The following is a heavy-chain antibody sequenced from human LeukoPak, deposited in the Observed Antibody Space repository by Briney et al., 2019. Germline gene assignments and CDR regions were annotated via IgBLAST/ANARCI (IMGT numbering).Heavy chain of an antibody. Sequence: SETLSHTCAVNGGFFIGYYWSWLRQPPGKGLAWMGEINHSGSTNYNPSPLSRVTISVDTSKTQFSMKLSSVTAEYTAVYYCARDRDYYGSGSLSPDYWGQGTLVTASS. V-gene: IGHV4-34*01. D-gene: IGHD3-10*01. CDR2: INHSGST. CDR3: ARDRDYYGSGSLSPDY. CDR1: GGFFIGYY. J-gene: IGHJ4*02.